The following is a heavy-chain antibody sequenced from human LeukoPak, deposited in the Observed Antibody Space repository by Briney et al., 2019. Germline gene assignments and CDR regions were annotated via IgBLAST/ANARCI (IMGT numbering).Heavy chain of an antibody. CDR1: EYTFTSYT. CDR3: ARDSGSDWWDH. J-gene: IGHJ5*02. CDR2: INAGNGNT. V-gene: IGHV1-3*01. D-gene: IGHD5-12*01. Sequence: GASVKVSCKAFEYTFTSYTMHWVRQAPGQRLEWMGWINAGNGNTKYSEKFQGRVIITRDTSASTDYMELSSLRSEDTAVYYCARDSGSDWWDHWGQGTLVTVSS.